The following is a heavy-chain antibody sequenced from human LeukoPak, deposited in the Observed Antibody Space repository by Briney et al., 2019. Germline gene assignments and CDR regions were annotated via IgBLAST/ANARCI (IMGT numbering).Heavy chain of an antibody. CDR2: SGTGGRT. CDR1: GFIFSDYV. D-gene: IGHD3-22*01. Sequence: GGSLRLSCAGSGFIFSDYVMSWVRQAPGKGLEWVSGSGTGGRTYYADSVKGRFTVSRDNSKKTVFLLMDGLRAEDTAVYYCARDQYYDSSGYYGYWGQGTLVTVSS. J-gene: IGHJ4*02. V-gene: IGHV3-23*01. CDR3: ARDQYYDSSGYYGY.